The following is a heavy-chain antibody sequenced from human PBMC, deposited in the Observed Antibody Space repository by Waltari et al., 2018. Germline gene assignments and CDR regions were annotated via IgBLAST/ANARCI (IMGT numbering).Heavy chain of an antibody. J-gene: IGHJ3*02. CDR2: IDWDDDK. CDR1: GFSLSTSGMC. V-gene: IGHV2-70*15. Sequence: QVTLRESGPALVKPTQTLTLTCTFSGFSLSTSGMCVSWIRQPPGKALEWLARIDWDDDKYYSTSLKTRLTISKDTSKNQVVLTMTNMDPVDTATYYCARMTTVTDSDAFDIWGQGTMVTVSS. D-gene: IGHD4-4*01. CDR3: ARMTTVTDSDAFDI.